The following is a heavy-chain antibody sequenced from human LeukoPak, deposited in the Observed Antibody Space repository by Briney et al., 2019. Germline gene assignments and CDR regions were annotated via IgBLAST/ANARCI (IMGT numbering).Heavy chain of an antibody. CDR1: GYTFTSYG. D-gene: IGHD2-15*01. CDR3: ARDVFCSGNSCLRDAFDI. V-gene: IGHV1-18*01. Sequence: ASVKVSCKASGYTFTSYGVSWVRQAPGQSVEWLGWISAYNGNTYYAENFQARVTMTTDTSTSTAYMELRSLKSDDTAVYYCARDVFCSGNSCLRDAFDIWGQGTKVTVSS. J-gene: IGHJ3*02. CDR2: ISAYNGNT.